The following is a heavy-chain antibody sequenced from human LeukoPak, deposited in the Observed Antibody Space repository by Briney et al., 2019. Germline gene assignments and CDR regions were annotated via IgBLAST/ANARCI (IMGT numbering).Heavy chain of an antibody. CDR2: INPNSGGT. J-gene: IGHJ5*02. CDR1: GYTFTGYC. V-gene: IGHV1-2*02. Sequence: ASVKVSCKASGYTFTGYCMHWVRQAPGQGLEWMGWINPNSGGTNYAQKFQGRVTMTRDTSISTAYMELSRLRSDDTAVYYCARALNWGFAFDPWGQGTLVTVSS. CDR3: ARALNWGFAFDP. D-gene: IGHD7-27*01.